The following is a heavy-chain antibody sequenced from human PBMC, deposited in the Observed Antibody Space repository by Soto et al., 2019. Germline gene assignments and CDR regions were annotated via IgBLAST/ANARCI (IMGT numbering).Heavy chain of an antibody. CDR1: GGSISSGGYS. V-gene: IGHV4-30-2*01. D-gene: IGHD3-10*01. CDR2: IYHSGST. J-gene: IGHJ3*02. CDR3: ARAHGSGWGAFDI. Sequence: QLQLQEYGSGLVKPSQTLSLTCAVSGGSISSGGYSWSWIRQPPGKGLEWIGYIYHSGSTYYNPSLKSRVTISVDRSKNQFSLKLSSVTAADTAVYYCARAHGSGWGAFDIWGQGTMVTVSS.